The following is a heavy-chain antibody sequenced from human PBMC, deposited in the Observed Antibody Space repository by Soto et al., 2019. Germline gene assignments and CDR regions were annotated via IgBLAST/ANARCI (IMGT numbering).Heavy chain of an antibody. J-gene: IGHJ5*02. Sequence: QVQLVQSGAEVKKPGSSVKVSCKASGDTFSRYAISWVRQAPGQGLEWMGGIIPIFHKAKYAQKFQGRVTITADEATSTAYMELSSLRSEDTAVYYCARDPNSNYGENWFDPWGQGTLVTVSS. CDR3: ARDPNSNYGENWFDP. V-gene: IGHV1-69*01. D-gene: IGHD1-7*01. CDR2: IIPIFHKA. CDR1: GDTFSRYA.